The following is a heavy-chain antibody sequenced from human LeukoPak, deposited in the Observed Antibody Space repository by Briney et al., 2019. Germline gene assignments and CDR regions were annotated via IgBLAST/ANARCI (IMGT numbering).Heavy chain of an antibody. D-gene: IGHD6-25*01. J-gene: IGHJ5*02. V-gene: IGHV4-31*03. Sequence: SETLSLTCTVSGSSISSGGYYWSWIRQHPGKGLEWIGYIYYSGSTYYNPSLKSRVTISVDTSKNQFSLKLSSVTAVDTAVYYCARDLGTSSGNPLDPWGQGTLVTVSS. CDR2: IYYSGST. CDR1: GSSISSGGYY. CDR3: ARDLGTSSGNPLDP.